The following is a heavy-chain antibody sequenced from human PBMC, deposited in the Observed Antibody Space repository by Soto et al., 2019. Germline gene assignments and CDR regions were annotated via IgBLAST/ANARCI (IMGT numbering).Heavy chain of an antibody. J-gene: IGHJ4*02. V-gene: IGHV3-33*01. D-gene: IGHD6-13*01. CDR2: IWYDGTNK. Sequence: QVQLVESGGGVVQPGRSLRLSCAASGFTFSSYGMHWVRQAPGKGLEWVAVIWYDGTNKYYADSVKGRFTISRDNSKNTLFLQMNSLRPEDTAVYYCARDFSSSWPIDYWGQGTLVTVSS. CDR3: ARDFSSSWPIDY. CDR1: GFTFSSYG.